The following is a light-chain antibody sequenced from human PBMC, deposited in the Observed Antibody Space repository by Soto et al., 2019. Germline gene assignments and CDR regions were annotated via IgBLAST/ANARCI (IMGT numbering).Light chain of an antibody. CDR1: RSVSSIY. Sequence: EIVLTQSPGTLSLSPGERATLSCRASRSVSSIYLAWYQQKPGQAPRLLIYGASSRATGIPDRFSGSGSGTDFTLTISSLEPEDFAVYYCQQYGGSPQTFGQGTKVEIK. CDR3: QQYGGSPQT. V-gene: IGKV3-20*01. J-gene: IGKJ1*01. CDR2: GAS.